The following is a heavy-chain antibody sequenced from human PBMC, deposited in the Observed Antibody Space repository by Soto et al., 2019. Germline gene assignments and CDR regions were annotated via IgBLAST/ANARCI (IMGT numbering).Heavy chain of an antibody. Sequence: QVQLVESGGGVVQPGRSLRLSCAASGFTFSDYGMHWVRQAPGKGLEWVAVRSYDGRNKYYADSVKGRFTISRDTSKNTLHLQRNSLKPEKTAFYYCAKEGSSGSAPYYGLDVWGQGTTVTVSS. V-gene: IGHV3-30*18. CDR3: AKEGSSGSAPYYGLDV. J-gene: IGHJ6*02. CDR2: RSYDGRNK. D-gene: IGHD6-19*01. CDR1: GFTFSDYG.